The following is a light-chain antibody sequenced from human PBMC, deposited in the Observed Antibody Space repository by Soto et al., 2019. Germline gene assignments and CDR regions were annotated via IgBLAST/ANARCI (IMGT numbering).Light chain of an antibody. CDR2: DVS. CDR1: SSDVGGYDY. J-gene: IGLJ1*01. CDR3: SSYTSSSTYV. Sequence: QSALTQPASVSGSPGQSITISCTGTSSDVGGYDYVSWYQQHPGEGPKLMIYDVSNRPSGVSDRFSGSKSGNTASLTISGLQAEDEADYYCSSYTSSSTYVLGSGTKLTVL. V-gene: IGLV2-14*01.